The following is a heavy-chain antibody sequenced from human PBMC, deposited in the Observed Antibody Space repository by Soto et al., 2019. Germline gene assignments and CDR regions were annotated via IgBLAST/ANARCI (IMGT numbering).Heavy chain of an antibody. V-gene: IGHV1-46*01. Sequence: QVQLVQSGAEVKKPGASVKVSCKASGYTFTRDQIHWVRQAPGQGLEWMGMFDPSGGKTNYAQKFQGRVTMTRDTSTSTVYMALSSLRSDDTAIYFCARVMRSLLSITALDTWGQGTLVTVSS. CDR1: GYTFTRDQ. CDR2: FDPSGGKT. J-gene: IGHJ5*02. CDR3: ARVMRSLLSITALDT. D-gene: IGHD5-18*01.